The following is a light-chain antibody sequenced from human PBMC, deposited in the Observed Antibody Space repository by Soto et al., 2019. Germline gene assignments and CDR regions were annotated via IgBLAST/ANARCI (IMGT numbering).Light chain of an antibody. CDR1: SSDVGGYNY. CDR3: RSYTSSSSVV. CDR2: DVS. V-gene: IGLV2-14*01. Sequence: QSVLTQPASVSGSPGQSITISCTGTSSDVGGYNYVSWYQQHPGKAPKLMIHDVSNRPSGVSNRFSGSKSGNTASLTISGRQAEDEADYYCRSYTSSSSVVFGGGTKLTVL. J-gene: IGLJ2*01.